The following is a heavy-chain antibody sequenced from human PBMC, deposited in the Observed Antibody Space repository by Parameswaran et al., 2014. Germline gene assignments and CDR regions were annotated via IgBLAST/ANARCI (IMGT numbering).Heavy chain of an antibody. V-gene: IGHV3-66*04. CDR2: IYSGGST. D-gene: IGHD6-19*01. J-gene: IGHJ2*01. Sequence: RWIRQPPGKRLEWVSVIYSGGSTYYADSVKGRFTISRDNSKNTLYLQMNSLRAEDTAVYYCAGRIAVAADQDYWYFDLWGRGTLVTVSS. CDR3: AGRIAVAADQDYWYFDL.